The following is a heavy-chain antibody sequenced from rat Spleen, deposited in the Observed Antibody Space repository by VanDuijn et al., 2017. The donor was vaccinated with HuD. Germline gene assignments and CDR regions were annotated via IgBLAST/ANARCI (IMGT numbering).Heavy chain of an antibody. D-gene: IGHD1-8*01. CDR1: GFSLTSYN. J-gene: IGHJ2*01. CDR3: ASGIVAFDY. V-gene: IGHV2-30*01. Sequence: QVQLKESGPGLVQPSQTLSLTCTVSGFSLTSYNVHWVRQPTGKGLEWMGIIWTGGSTDYNSALKSRLSISRDTSKSQVFLKMDNLQTEDTAMYFCASGIVAFDYWGQGVMVTVSS. CDR2: IWTGGST.